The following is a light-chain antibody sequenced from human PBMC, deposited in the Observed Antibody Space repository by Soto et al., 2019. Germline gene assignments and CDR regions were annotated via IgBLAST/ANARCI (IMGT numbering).Light chain of an antibody. CDR1: QSVSNW. J-gene: IGKJ1*01. CDR2: AAS. CDR3: LQDYNYPWT. V-gene: IGKV1-6*01. Sequence: GDRVTITCRASQSVSNWLAWYQQKRGKAPELLIYAASSLQSGVPSRFSGSGSGTDFTLTISSLQPEDVATYYCLQDYNYPWTFGQGTKVDIK.